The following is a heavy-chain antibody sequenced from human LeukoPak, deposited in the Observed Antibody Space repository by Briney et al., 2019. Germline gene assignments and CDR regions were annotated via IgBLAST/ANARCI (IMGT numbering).Heavy chain of an antibody. CDR1: GFTFSSYA. CDR2: ICYSGST. V-gene: IGHV4-59*06. CDR3: ARGVLVNNGMGGGYDY. Sequence: GSLRLSCAASGFTFSSYAMSWVRQAPGKGLEWIGYICYSGSTYYNPSLKSRVTTSVDTSKKQFSLKLSSVTAADTAVYYCARGVLVNNGMGGGYDYWGQGTLVTVSS. D-gene: IGHD2-15*01. J-gene: IGHJ4*02.